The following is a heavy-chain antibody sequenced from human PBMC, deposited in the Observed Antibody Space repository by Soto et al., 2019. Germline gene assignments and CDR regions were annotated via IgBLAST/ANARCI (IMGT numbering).Heavy chain of an antibody. D-gene: IGHD3-16*01. CDR2: IWYDGSNK. J-gene: IGHJ6*02. V-gene: IGHV3-33*01. CDR3: ARDMNQEGYYYGMDV. CDR1: GFTFSSYG. Sequence: GGSLRLSWAASGFTFSSYGMRWVRQAPGKGLEWVAVIWYDGSNKYYADSVKGRFTISRDNSKNTLYLQMNSLRAEDTAVYYCARDMNQEGYYYGMDVWGQGTTVTVSS.